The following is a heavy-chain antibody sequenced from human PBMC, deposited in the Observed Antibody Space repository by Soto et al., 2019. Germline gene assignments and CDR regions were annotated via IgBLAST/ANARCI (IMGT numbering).Heavy chain of an antibody. CDR1: GGSISSSSFH. CDR2: IYYSGST. D-gene: IGHD2-21*01. V-gene: IGHV4-39*01. CDR3: ARREGDDCNYYCLDL. Sequence: SETLSLTCTVSGGSISSSSFHWGWIRQPPGKGLEWIGSIYYSGSTYYSPSLKSRVTISVDTSKNQFSLKLSSVTAADTAVYYCARREGDDCNYYCLDLWGQGTTVTVSS. J-gene: IGHJ6*02.